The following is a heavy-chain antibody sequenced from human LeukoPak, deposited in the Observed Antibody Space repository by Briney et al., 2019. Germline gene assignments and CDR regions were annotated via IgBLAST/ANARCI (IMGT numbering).Heavy chain of an antibody. D-gene: IGHD6-13*01. Sequence: KPGGSLRLSCAVSGFTFSSYNMNWVRQAPGKGLEWVSAISSGSGYMYYADSVKGRFTISRDNSKNTLYLQMNSLRAEDTAVYYCSPAAGIKSPGHFQPWGQGTLVTVSS. CDR2: ISSGSGYM. V-gene: IGHV3-21*04. CDR1: GFTFSSYN. J-gene: IGHJ1*01. CDR3: SPAAGIKSPGHFQP.